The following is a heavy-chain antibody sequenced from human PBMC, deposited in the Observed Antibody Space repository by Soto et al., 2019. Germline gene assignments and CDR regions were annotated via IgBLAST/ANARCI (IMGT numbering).Heavy chain of an antibody. D-gene: IGHD6-13*01. J-gene: IGHJ4*02. V-gene: IGHV3-30*18. CDR2: ISYDGSNK. CDR3: AKRREYSSRWTPIL. CDR1: GFTFSNYG. Sequence: QVQLVESGGGVVQPGRSLRLSCAASGFTFSNYGMHWVRQAPGKGLEWVAVISYDGSNKYYADSVKGRFTISRDNSKNTLYLQMNSLRAEDTAVYYCAKRREYSSRWTPILWGQGTLVTVSS.